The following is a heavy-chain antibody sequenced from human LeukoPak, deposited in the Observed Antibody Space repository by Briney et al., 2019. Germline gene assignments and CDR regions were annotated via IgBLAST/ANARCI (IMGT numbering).Heavy chain of an antibody. CDR1: GFTFSSYA. D-gene: IGHD3-10*01. Sequence: GGSLRLSCAASGFTFSSYAMSWVRQAPGKGLEWVSAISGSGGSTYYADSVKGGFTISRDNSKNTLYLQMNSLRAEDTAVYYCAKYGMVRGVIITTWGQGTLVTVSS. J-gene: IGHJ4*02. V-gene: IGHV3-23*01. CDR2: ISGSGGST. CDR3: AKYGMVRGVIITT.